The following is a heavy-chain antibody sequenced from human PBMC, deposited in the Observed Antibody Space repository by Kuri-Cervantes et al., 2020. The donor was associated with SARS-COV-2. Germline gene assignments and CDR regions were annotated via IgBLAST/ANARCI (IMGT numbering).Heavy chain of an antibody. CDR3: ARTPTVTTYYFDY. J-gene: IGHJ4*02. Sequence: SETLSLTCTVSGGSISSYYWSWIRQPPGKGLEWIGYIYYSGSTNYNPSLKSRVTISVDTSKNQFSLKLSSVTAADTAVYYCARTPTVTTYYFDYWGQGTLVTVSS. V-gene: IGHV4-59*12. CDR1: GGSISSYY. D-gene: IGHD4-17*01. CDR2: IYYSGST.